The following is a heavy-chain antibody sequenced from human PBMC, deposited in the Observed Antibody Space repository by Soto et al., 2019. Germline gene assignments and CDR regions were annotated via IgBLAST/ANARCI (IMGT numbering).Heavy chain of an antibody. CDR1: GFTFTPYW. CDR3: ARLVAPSVFDM. D-gene: IGHD2-15*01. V-gene: IGHV3-74*01. J-gene: IGHJ3*02. CDR2: IEHNGGLT. Sequence: DVQLVESGGGLVQAGGSLRLSCVAASGFTFTPYWMHWVRQSPGKGLVWVSRIEHNGGLTNYADFVKGRFTISRDNAKNTLYLQMNSLTAEDTAIYYCARLVAPSVFDMWGQGTLVTVSS.